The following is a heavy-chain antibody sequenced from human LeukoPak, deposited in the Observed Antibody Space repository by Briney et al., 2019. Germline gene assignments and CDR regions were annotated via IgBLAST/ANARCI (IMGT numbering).Heavy chain of an antibody. J-gene: IGHJ4*02. CDR1: GGSISSSSYY. V-gene: IGHV4-39*07. CDR2: IYYSGST. D-gene: IGHD1-26*01. Sequence: SETLSLTCTVSGGSISSSSYYWGWIRQPPGKGLEWIGSIYYSGSTYYNPSLKSRVTISVDTSKNQFSLKLSSVTAADTAVYYCARDRFRWDLRYWGQGTLVTVSS. CDR3: ARDRFRWDLRY.